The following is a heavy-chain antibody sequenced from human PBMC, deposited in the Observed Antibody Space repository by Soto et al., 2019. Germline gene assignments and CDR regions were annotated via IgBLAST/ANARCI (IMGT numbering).Heavy chain of an antibody. CDR3: ARKGGSHDY. J-gene: IGHJ4*02. V-gene: IGHV4-59*08. CDR2: IYYSGSA. D-gene: IGHD2-15*01. Sequence: SETLSLTCTVSGGSISGYYWSWIRQPPGKGLEWIGYIYYSGSANYNPSLKSRVTISVDTSKNQFSLKLSSVTAADTAVYYCARKGGSHDYWGQGTLVTVSS. CDR1: GGSISGYY.